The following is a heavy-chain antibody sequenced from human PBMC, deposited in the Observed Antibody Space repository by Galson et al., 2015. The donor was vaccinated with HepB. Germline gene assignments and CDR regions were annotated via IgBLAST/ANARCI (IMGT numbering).Heavy chain of an antibody. CDR2: IRDTAGAT. V-gene: IGHV3-23*01. D-gene: IGHD3-22*01. CDR3: AKYYDRSGYFYFDH. J-gene: IGHJ4*02. CDR1: GFTFSDYA. Sequence: SLRLSCAASGFTFSDYAMSWVRQAPGRGLEWVSLIRDTAGATSTADSAKGRFTISRDNFKDTLYPQMNSLRVEATAIFYCAKYYDRSGYFYFDHWGQGTLVTVSS.